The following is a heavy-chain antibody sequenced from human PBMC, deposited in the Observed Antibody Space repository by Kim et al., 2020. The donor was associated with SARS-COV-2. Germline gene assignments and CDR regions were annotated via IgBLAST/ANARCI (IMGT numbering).Heavy chain of an antibody. CDR1: GFAFSSYS. J-gene: IGHJ4*02. CDR3: ARATYYYDPLEILYFDY. Sequence: GGSLRLSCAASGFAFSSYSMNWVRQAPGKGLEWVSYISSSSSTIYYADSVKGRFTISRDNAKNSLYLQMNSLRAEDTAVYYCARATYYYDPLEILYFDYWGQGTLVTVSS. V-gene: IGHV3-48*01. CDR2: ISSSSSTI. D-gene: IGHD3-22*01.